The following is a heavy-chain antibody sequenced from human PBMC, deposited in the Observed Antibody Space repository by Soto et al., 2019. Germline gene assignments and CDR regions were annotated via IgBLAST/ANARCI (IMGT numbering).Heavy chain of an antibody. CDR2: VIPMFGTA. CDR3: ARDRTLVRGVIIWLFDY. CDR1: GGSFHKYG. V-gene: IGHV1-69*01. Sequence: QVQLVQSGAEVKKPGSSVKVSCKASGGSFHKYGVSWVRQAPGQGPEWIGGVIPMFGTAHHAQKMKGRIKITADEPTATVYMELTSLTHEDTAVYYCARDRTLVRGVIIWLFDYWGQGTLVTVSS. J-gene: IGHJ4*02. D-gene: IGHD3-10*01.